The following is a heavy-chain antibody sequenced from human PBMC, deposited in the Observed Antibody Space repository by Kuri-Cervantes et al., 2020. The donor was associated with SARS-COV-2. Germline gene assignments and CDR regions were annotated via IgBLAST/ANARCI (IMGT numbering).Heavy chain of an antibody. D-gene: IGHD3-3*01. V-gene: IGHV3-11*06. Sequence: GESLKISCAASGFTFSDYYMSWIRQAPGKGLEWVSYISSSSSYTNYADSVKGRFTISRDNAKNSLYLQMNSLRAEDTAVYYCARGLRFLEWLFHSEGGYYYYGMDVWGQRTTVTVSS. CDR2: ISSSSSYT. CDR1: GFTFSDYY. J-gene: IGHJ6*02. CDR3: ARGLRFLEWLFHSEGGYYYYGMDV.